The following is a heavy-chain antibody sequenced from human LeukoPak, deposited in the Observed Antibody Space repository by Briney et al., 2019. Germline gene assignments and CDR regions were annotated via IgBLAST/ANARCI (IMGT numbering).Heavy chain of an antibody. D-gene: IGHD3-10*01. Sequence: PGGSLRLSCSASGFTFSSYWMHWVRQVPGKGLVWVSRVNRDGSRTSQADSVKGRFTISRDNSKNTPYLQMNSLTAEDTAVYYCARDPTIRGSGSYYPYWGQGTLVTVSS. CDR2: VNRDGSRT. CDR1: GFTFSSYW. J-gene: IGHJ4*02. V-gene: IGHV3-74*01. CDR3: ARDPTIRGSGSYYPY.